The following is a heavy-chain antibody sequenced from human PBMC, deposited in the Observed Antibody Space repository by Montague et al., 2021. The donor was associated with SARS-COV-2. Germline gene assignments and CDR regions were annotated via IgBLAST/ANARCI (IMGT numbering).Heavy chain of an antibody. CDR3: ARIKIVIRGVVPYRAFDV. V-gene: IGHV4-4*02. J-gene: IGHJ3*01. CDR2: IYQSGTT. CDR1: GDSISTTDW. Sequence: SETLSLTCAVSGDSISTTDWWSWVRQSPGKGLEWIGEIYQSGTTNYSPSLKSRVTITIDKSGNQFSLKLSSVTAADTAVYFCARIKIVIRGVVPYRAFDVWGQGTMVSVSS. D-gene: IGHD3-10*01.